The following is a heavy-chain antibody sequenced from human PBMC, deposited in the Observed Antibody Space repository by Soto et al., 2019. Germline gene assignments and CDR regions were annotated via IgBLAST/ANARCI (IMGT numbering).Heavy chain of an antibody. V-gene: IGHV3-30-3*01. J-gene: IGHJ6*02. CDR2: ISYDGSNK. Sequence: GGSLRLSCAASVCPFSSHAMHWVRQAPGKGLEWVTIISYDGSNKYYADSVKGRFTISRDNSKNTLYLQMNSLRGEDTAVYYCARDWGSGQFQSVGGMDVWGQGTTVTVSS. D-gene: IGHD3-16*01. CDR3: ARDWGSGQFQSVGGMDV. CDR1: VCPFSSHA.